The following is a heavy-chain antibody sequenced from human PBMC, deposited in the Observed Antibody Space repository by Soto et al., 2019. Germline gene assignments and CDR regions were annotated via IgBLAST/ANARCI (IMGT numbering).Heavy chain of an antibody. V-gene: IGHV4-61*08. D-gene: IGHD4-17*01. Sequence: SETLSLTCTVSGGSLSRGAYYCSWIRQHPGKGLEWIGYIYYSGSTNYNPSLKSRVTISVDTSKNQFSLKLSSVTAADTAVYYCARRYGASFDYWGQGTLVTVSS. CDR1: GGSLSRGAYY. CDR3: ARRYGASFDY. J-gene: IGHJ4*02. CDR2: IYYSGST.